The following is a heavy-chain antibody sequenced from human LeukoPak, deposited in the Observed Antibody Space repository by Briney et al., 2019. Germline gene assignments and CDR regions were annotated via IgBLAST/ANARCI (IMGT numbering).Heavy chain of an antibody. D-gene: IGHD3-10*01. CDR3: ARAPYFGGTDFDY. CDR1: GGSISSGSYY. V-gene: IGHV4-61*02. CDR2: IYTSGRT. Sequence: SETLSLTCTVSGGSISSGSYYWRWIRQPAGKGLEWIGRIYTSGRTNYNPSLKSQLTISVDTSKNQFSLKLSSVTAADTAVYYCARAPYFGGTDFDYWGQGTLVTVSS. J-gene: IGHJ4*02.